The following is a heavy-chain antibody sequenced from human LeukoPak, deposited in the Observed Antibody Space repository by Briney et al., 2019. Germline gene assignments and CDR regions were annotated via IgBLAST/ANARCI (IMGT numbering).Heavy chain of an antibody. J-gene: IGHJ3*02. CDR2: IYYSGST. CDR3: ARRTHDLWSGDYTGAFDI. V-gene: IGHV4-39*07. CDR1: GGSISSSSYY. D-gene: IGHD3-3*01. Sequence: PSETLSLTCTVSGGSISSSSYYWGWIRQPPGKGLEWIGSIYYSGSTYYNPSLKSRVTISVDTSKNQFSLKLSSVTAADTAVYYCARRTHDLWSGDYTGAFDIWGQGTMVTVSS.